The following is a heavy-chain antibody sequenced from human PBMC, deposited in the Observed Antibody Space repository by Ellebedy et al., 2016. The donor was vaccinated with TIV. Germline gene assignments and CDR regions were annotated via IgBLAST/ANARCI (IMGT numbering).Heavy chain of an antibody. Sequence: AASVKVSCNASGYTFTGYYLHWVRQAPGQGLEWMGWINPNSGGTKYAQRFQDWVTMTRDTSISTAYMELTRLRSDDTAVYYCARAPSIVFGSASYRFAPWGQGTLVTVSS. CDR2: INPNSGGT. J-gene: IGHJ5*01. CDR3: ARAPSIVFGSASYRFAP. V-gene: IGHV1-2*04. CDR1: GYTFTGYY. D-gene: IGHD3-10*01.